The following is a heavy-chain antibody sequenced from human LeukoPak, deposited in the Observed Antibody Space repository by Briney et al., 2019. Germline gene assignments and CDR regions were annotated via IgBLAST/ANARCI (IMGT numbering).Heavy chain of an antibody. J-gene: IGHJ6*03. CDR1: GGTFSSYA. CDR3: ARGGIAARLGMDV. D-gene: IGHD6-6*01. CDR2: IIPILGIA. Sequence: ASVKVSCKASGGTFSSYAISWVRQAPGQGLEWMGRIIPILGIANYAQKFQGRVTITADKSTSTAYMELSSLRSEDTAVYYCARGGIAARLGMDVWGKGTTVTVSS. V-gene: IGHV1-69*04.